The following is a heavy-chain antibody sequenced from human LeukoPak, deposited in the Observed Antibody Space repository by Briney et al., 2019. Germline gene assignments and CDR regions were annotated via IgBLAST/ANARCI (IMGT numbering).Heavy chain of an antibody. CDR2: IYYSGST. J-gene: IGHJ4*02. V-gene: IGHV4-59*08. CDR3: ARHASRYDILTGFDY. CDR1: GGSISSYY. Sequence: PATLSLTRTVSGGSISSYYWSWIRQPPGKGKEWIGYIYYSGSTNYNPSLKSRVTISVDTSKNQFSLKLSSVTAADTAVYYCARHASRYDILTGFDYWGQGTLVTVSS. D-gene: IGHD3-9*01.